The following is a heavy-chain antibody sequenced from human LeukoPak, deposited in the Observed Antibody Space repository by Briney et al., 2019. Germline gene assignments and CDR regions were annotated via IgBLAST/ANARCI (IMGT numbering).Heavy chain of an antibody. CDR2: INTDGSST. Sequence: PGGSLRLSCAASGFTFSTYRMHWVRQAPGKGLVWISRINTDGSSTTYADSVKGRFTMSRDNAKNTLYLQMNSLRAEDTAVYYCARDSRDGSTAMDFWGQGTLVTVSS. CDR3: ARDSRDGSTAMDF. V-gene: IGHV3-74*01. D-gene: IGHD5-24*01. CDR1: GFTFSTYR. J-gene: IGHJ4*02.